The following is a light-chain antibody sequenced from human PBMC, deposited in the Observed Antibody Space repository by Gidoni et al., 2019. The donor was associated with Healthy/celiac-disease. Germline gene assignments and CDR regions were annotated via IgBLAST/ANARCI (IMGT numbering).Light chain of an antibody. CDR2: RNN. Sequence: QSVLTQPPAASGTPGQRVTISCSGSSSNIGSNYVSWYQQLPGTAPKLLISRNNQRPSGVPDRFSGSKSGTSASLAISGLRSEDEAAYYCAAWDDSLSGPVFGGGTKLTVL. J-gene: IGLJ3*02. V-gene: IGLV1-47*01. CDR3: AAWDDSLSGPV. CDR1: SSNIGSNY.